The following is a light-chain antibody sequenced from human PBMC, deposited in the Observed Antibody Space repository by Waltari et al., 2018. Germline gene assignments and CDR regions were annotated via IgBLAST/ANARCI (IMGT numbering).Light chain of an antibody. J-gene: IGKJ1*01. Sequence: IVLTQSPGTLSLSPGGRATLSCRASQNIGHYLAWYQQKPGQAPRLLIYASSTRATGIPDRFSGSGSGADFSLTITGLEPDDVAVYYCQHHFRLPATFGQGTKV. CDR1: QNIGHY. V-gene: IGKV3-20*01. CDR3: QHHFRLPAT. CDR2: ASS.